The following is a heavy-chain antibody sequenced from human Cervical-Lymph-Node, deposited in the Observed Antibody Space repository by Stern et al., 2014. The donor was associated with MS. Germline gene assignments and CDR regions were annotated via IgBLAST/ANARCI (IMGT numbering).Heavy chain of an antibody. Sequence: VQLVESGAEVKKPGASVKVSCKASGYTFTSYYIHWVRQAPGQGLECMGIINPSGGTPSYAQKFQGRLTMTRDTSTSTVYMELSSLRSEDTAVYYCARVAMTSLDYWGQGTLVTVSS. V-gene: IGHV1-46*03. CDR1: GYTFTSYY. CDR2: INPSGGTP. CDR3: ARVAMTSLDY. J-gene: IGHJ4*02.